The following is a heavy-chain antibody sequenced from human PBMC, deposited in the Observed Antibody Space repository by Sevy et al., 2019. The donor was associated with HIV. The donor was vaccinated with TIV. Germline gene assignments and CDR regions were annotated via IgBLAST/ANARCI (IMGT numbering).Heavy chain of an antibody. D-gene: IGHD5-18*01. CDR2: ISYDGSNQ. CDR3: ARGKSGYGYALNY. CDR1: GFTFSSYG. Sequence: GGSLRLSCAASGFTFSSYGMHWVRQGPGKGLEWVAIISYDGSNQYYPDSVKGRFTVSRDNSKNTLYLQMNSLRAEDTAVYYCARGKSGYGYALNYWGQGTLVTVSS. J-gene: IGHJ4*02. V-gene: IGHV3-30*03.